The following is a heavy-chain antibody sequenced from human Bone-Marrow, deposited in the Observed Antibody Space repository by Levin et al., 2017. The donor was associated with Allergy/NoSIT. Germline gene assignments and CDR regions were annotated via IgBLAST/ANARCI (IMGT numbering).Heavy chain of an antibody. CDR2: ISYDGSNK. J-gene: IGHJ4*02. CDR1: GFTFSSYA. D-gene: IGHD4-23*01. V-gene: IGHV3-30-3*01. CDR3: ARDRGYGGNPRRPLGY. Sequence: GGSLRLSCAASGFTFSSYAMHWVRQAPGKGLEWVAVISYDGSNKYYADSVKGRFTISRDNSKNTLYLQMNSLRAEDTAVYYCARDRGYGGNPRRPLGYWGQGTLVTVSS.